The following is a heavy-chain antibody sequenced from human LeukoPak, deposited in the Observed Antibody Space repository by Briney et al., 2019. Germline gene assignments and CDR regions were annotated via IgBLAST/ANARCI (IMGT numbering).Heavy chain of an antibody. Sequence: GGSLRLSCAASGFTLSSYAMHWVRQAPGKGLEWVAVISYDGPNKYYADSVKGRFTISRDNSKNTLYLQVNSLRTEDTAVYYCARPALTGSLYYFDYWGQGTLVTVSS. CDR2: ISYDGPNK. V-gene: IGHV3-30*04. J-gene: IGHJ4*02. CDR3: ARPALTGSLYYFDY. D-gene: IGHD3-9*01. CDR1: GFTLSSYA.